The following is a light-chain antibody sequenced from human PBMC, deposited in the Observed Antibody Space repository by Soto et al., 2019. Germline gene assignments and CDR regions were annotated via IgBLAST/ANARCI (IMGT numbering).Light chain of an antibody. CDR2: HAS. Sequence: IVMTQSPATLSVSPGERATLSCRASQSVNSKLAWYQQKPGQSPRLVTYHASTRATGIPARFSGSGSGTEFTLTISSLQSEDFAVYCCQEYNNWPLLTFGQGTRLEIK. CDR1: QSVNSK. CDR3: QEYNNWPLLT. V-gene: IGKV3D-15*01. J-gene: IGKJ5*01.